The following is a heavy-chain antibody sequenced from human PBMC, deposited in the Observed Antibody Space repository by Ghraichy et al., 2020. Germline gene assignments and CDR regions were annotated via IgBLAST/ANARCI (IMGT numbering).Heavy chain of an antibody. CDR2: ITSSSRTK. D-gene: IGHD4-23*01. Sequence: GESLNISCVGSGFTFSDYSMNWVRQSPGKGLEWVSYITSSSRTKSYADSVKGRFTISRDNAHNSLDLQMNSLRDEDTAVYYCARGSKVVRFFYYDGMDVWGQGTTVTGSS. J-gene: IGHJ6*02. CDR3: ARGSKVVRFFYYDGMDV. V-gene: IGHV3-48*02. CDR1: GFTFSDYS.